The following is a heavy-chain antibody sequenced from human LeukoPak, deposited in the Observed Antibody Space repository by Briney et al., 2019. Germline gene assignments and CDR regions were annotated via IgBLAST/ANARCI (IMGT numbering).Heavy chain of an antibody. Sequence: PSETLSLTCTVSGGSISSSSYYWGWIRQPPGKGLEWIGSINYSGSTYYNPSLKSRVTISVDTSKNQFSLKLSSVTAADTAVYYCARDLYDILTGYPHAFDIWGQGTMVTVSS. CDR1: GGSISSSSYY. CDR2: INYSGST. J-gene: IGHJ3*02. D-gene: IGHD3-9*01. CDR3: ARDLYDILTGYPHAFDI. V-gene: IGHV4-39*07.